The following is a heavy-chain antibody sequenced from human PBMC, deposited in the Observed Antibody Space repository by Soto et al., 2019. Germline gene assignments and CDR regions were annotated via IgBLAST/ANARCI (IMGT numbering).Heavy chain of an antibody. J-gene: IGHJ4*02. CDR1: GFTFSNQA. CDR3: AKVGEEDYYDSSGYFDY. V-gene: IGHV3-23*01. CDR2: VSGSGGFT. Sequence: SGGSLRLSCAASGFTFSNQAMNWVRQAPGKGLEWVSSVSGSGGFTYYADSVKGRFTISRDNSKNTLYLQMNSLRAEDTAIYYCAKVGEEDYYDSSGYFDYWGQGTLVTV. D-gene: IGHD3-22*01.